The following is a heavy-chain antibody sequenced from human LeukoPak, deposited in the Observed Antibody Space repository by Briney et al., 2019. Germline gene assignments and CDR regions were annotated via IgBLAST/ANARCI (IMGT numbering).Heavy chain of an antibody. V-gene: IGHV4-59*01. CDR3: ARDQAEGGGYWFDP. Sequence: SQTLSLTCTVSGGSISSYYWSWIRQPPGKGLEWIGYIYYSGSTNYNPSLKSRVTISVDTSKNQFSLKLSSVTAADTAVYYCARDQAEGGGYWFDPWGQGTLVTVSS. CDR1: GGSISSYY. D-gene: IGHD5-12*01. J-gene: IGHJ5*02. CDR2: IYYSGST.